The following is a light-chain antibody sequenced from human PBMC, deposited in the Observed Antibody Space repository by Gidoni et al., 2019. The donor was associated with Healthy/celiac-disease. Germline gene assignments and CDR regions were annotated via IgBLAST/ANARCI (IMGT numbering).Light chain of an antibody. V-gene: IGLV2-14*01. Sequence: QSALTQPASVSWSPGPSITISCTGTSSDVCGYNYVSWYQQHPGKAPKLMIYDVSNRPSGVSNRFAGSKSGNTASLTISGLQAEDEADYYCSSYTSSSTWVFGGGTKLTVL. CDR2: DVS. CDR1: SSDVCGYNY. J-gene: IGLJ3*02. CDR3: SSYTSSSTWV.